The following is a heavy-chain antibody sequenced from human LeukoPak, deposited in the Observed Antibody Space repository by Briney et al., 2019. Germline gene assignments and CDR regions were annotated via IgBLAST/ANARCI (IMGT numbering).Heavy chain of an antibody. CDR3: ARHRSGWLQSSFDY. CDR2: IYYSGSS. J-gene: IGHJ4*02. D-gene: IGHD5-24*01. CDR1: GGSISSSSYY. V-gene: IGHV4-39*01. Sequence: PSETLSLTCTVSGGSISSSSYYWGWIRQPPGKGLEWMGSIYYSGSSFDNPALKSRVTISVDTSKNQFSLKLSSVTAADTAVYYCARHRSGWLQSSFDYWGQGTLVTVSS.